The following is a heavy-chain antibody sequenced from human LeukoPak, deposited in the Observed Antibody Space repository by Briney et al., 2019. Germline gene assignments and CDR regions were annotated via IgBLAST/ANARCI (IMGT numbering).Heavy chain of an antibody. J-gene: IGHJ6*02. CDR2: IYPGDSDP. D-gene: IGHD2-15*01. CDR1: GYRFTSYW. V-gene: IGHV5-51*01. CDR3: ARLGCSGGSCYVTPRYYYYYGMDV. Sequence: GESLKISCKGSGYRFTSYWIGGVRQMPGKGLEGMGIIYPGDSDPRFSPAFQGQVTISAAKSISTAYLQWSSLKASDTAMYYCARLGCSGGSCYVTPRYYYYYGMDVWGQGTTVTVSS.